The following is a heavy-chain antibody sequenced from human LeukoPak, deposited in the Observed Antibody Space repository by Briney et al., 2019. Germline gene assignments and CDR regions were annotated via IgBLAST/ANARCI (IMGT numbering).Heavy chain of an antibody. Sequence: GGSLRLSCAASGFTFSSYAMHWVRQAPGKGLEWVAVISYDGSNKYYADSVKGRFTISRDNSKNTLYLQMNSLRAEDTAVYYCARGAREYCSGGSCSAGYYHYGMDVWGQGTTVTVSS. CDR3: ARGAREYCSGGSCSAGYYHYGMDV. V-gene: IGHV3-30-3*01. CDR2: ISYDGSNK. CDR1: GFTFSSYA. D-gene: IGHD2-15*01. J-gene: IGHJ6*02.